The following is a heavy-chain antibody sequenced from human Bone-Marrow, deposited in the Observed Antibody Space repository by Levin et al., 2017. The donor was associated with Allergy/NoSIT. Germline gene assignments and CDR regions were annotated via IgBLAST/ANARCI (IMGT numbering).Heavy chain of an antibody. V-gene: IGHV3-33*01. J-gene: IGHJ4*02. D-gene: IGHD5-24*01. CDR2: IWYDGSNK. CDR1: GFIFTDYG. CDR3: ARADGAGY. Sequence: GGSLRLSCAASGFIFTDYGMHWVRQAPGKGLEWVALIWYDGSNKYYTDSVKGRFTISRDDSKNTVFLQMNSLRAEDTAVYYCARADGAGYWGQGTRVTVSS.